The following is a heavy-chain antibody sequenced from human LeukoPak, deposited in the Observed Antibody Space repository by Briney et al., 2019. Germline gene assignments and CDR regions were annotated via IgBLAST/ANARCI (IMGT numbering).Heavy chain of an antibody. Sequence: GGSLRLSCAASGFTFSDYWMTWVRQAPGKGLEWVANIQENGNEKNYVDSVKGRFTISRDNAKNSLHLQMNSLRVEDTAMYYCARADWGTHYYGMDVWGQGTTVTVSS. V-gene: IGHV3-7*01. CDR2: IQENGNEK. CDR1: GFTFSDYW. CDR3: ARADWGTHYYGMDV. J-gene: IGHJ6*02. D-gene: IGHD7-27*01.